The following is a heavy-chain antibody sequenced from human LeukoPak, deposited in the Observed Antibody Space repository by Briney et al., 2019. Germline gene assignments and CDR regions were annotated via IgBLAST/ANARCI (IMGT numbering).Heavy chain of an antibody. Sequence: GGSLRLSCAASGFTFSSYWMHWVRQAPGKGLVWVSRINSDGSSTSYADSVKGRFTISRDNAKNTLYLQMNSLRAEDTAVYYCATDPYYSGSHGVHAFDIWGQGTMVTVSS. D-gene: IGHD1-26*01. CDR2: INSDGSST. J-gene: IGHJ3*02. CDR1: GFTFSSYW. V-gene: IGHV3-74*01. CDR3: ATDPYYSGSHGVHAFDI.